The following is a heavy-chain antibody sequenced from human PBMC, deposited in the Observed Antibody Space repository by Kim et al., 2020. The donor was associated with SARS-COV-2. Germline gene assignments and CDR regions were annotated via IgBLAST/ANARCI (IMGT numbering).Heavy chain of an antibody. J-gene: IGHJ4*02. D-gene: IGHD2-15*01. CDR3: ARFRYCSGGSCYSDYFDY. V-gene: IGHV4-30-2*05. Sequence: KSRVTISVDTSKNQFSLKLSSVTAADTAVYYCARFRYCSGGSCYSDYFDYWGQGTLVTVSS.